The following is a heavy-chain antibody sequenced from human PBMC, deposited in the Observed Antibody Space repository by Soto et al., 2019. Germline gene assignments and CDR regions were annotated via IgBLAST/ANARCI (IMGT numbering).Heavy chain of an antibody. Sequence: GGSLRLSCAASGFTFSSYGMHWVRQAPGKGLEWVAVIWYDGSNKYYADSVKGRFTISRDNSKNTLYLQMNSLRAEDTAVYYCAREATMVRGVIIGRGTIGSWFDPWGQGTLVTVSS. J-gene: IGHJ5*02. V-gene: IGHV3-33*01. D-gene: IGHD3-10*01. CDR2: IWYDGSNK. CDR1: GFTFSSYG. CDR3: AREATMVRGVIIGRGTIGSWFDP.